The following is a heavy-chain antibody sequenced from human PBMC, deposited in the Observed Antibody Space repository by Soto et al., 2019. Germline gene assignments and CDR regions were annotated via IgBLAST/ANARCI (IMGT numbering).Heavy chain of an antibody. CDR2: INTDGSRT. Sequence: EVQLVESGGDLVQPGGSLRLSCAASGFTFSNYWMHWVRQAPGKGLVWVSRINTDGSRTTYADSVKGRFTISGDNAKNTLYLQMNSLSAVDTAVYYCVGTPSGNYPFGYWGQGTLVTVSS. V-gene: IGHV3-74*01. CDR3: VGTPSGNYPFGY. D-gene: IGHD1-26*01. CDR1: GFTFSNYW. J-gene: IGHJ4*02.